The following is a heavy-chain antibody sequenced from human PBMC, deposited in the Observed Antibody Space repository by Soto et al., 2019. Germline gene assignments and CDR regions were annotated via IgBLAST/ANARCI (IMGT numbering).Heavy chain of an antibody. CDR3: ARYSRQSQPTLYYFDY. CDR2: IYYSGST. D-gene: IGHD6-13*01. Sequence: PSETLSLTYTVSGGSISSGGYYWSWIRQHPGKGLEWIGYIYYSGSTYYNPSLKSRVTISVDTSKNQFSLKLSSVTAADTAVYYCARYSRQSQPTLYYFDYWGQGTLVTVSS. CDR1: GGSISSGGYY. V-gene: IGHV4-31*03. J-gene: IGHJ4*02.